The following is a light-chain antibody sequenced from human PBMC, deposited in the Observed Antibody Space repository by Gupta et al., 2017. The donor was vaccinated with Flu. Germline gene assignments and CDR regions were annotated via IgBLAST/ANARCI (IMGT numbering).Light chain of an antibody. V-gene: IGLV2-14*01. CDR1: NSAIGAYTY. CDR2: EVS. CDR3: GSYRADVV. J-gene: IGLJ2*01. Sequence: QSALPHPPSVSGSPGQSIALSCTGTNSAIGAYTYVSWYQQHPRKAPHLMLNEVSNRPEGVSTRSSCSKYGTTTHTTSSGLEADDEEYYYYGSYRADVVFGGGTKLTVL.